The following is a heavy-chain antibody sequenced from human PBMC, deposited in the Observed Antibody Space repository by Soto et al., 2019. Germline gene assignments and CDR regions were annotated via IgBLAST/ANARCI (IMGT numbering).Heavy chain of an antibody. J-gene: IGHJ6*02. CDR1: GFTFSLYS. CDR3: ARAVTWGLDV. Sequence: EVQLVESGGGLVQPGGSLRLSCAASGFTFSLYSMSWVRQAPGKGLEWVSYISRSSTGIHYADSVKGRCTISRDDATNSMQLQKNSLRYGDTAVYYCARAVTWGLDVWHQGTTVSISS. CDR2: ISRSSTGI. D-gene: IGHD3-10*01. V-gene: IGHV3-48*02.